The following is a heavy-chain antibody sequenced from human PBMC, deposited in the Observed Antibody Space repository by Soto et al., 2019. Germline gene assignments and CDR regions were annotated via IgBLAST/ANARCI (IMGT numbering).Heavy chain of an antibody. V-gene: IGHV1-3*01. CDR1: GYTFTSYA. CDR3: ARDEHSSGWPFDY. D-gene: IGHD6-19*01. Sequence: ASVKVSCKASGYTFTSYAMHWVRQAPGQRLEWMGWINAGNGNTKYSQKFQGRVTITRDTSASTAYMELSSLRSEDTAVYYCARDEHSSGWPFDYWGQGTLVTVSS. J-gene: IGHJ4*02. CDR2: INAGNGNT.